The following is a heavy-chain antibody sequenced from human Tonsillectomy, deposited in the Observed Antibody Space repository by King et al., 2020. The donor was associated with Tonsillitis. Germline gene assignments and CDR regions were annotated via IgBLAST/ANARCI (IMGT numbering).Heavy chain of an antibody. D-gene: IGHD3-22*01. Sequence: QLVQSGAEVKKPGESLRISCKGSGYSFTSYWINWVRQMPGKGLEWMGRIDPSDSYTNYSPSFQGHVTISADKSISTAYLQWNSLKASDTAMYYCATPADYYYSSGYFYRWGQGTLVTVSS. CDR3: ATPADYYYSSGYFYR. CDR1: GYSFTSYW. CDR2: IDPSDSYT. V-gene: IGHV5-10-1*01. J-gene: IGHJ5*02.